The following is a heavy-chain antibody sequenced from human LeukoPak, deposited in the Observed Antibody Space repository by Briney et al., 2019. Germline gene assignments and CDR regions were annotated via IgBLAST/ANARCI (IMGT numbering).Heavy chain of an antibody. CDR1: GFTFSSYA. CDR2: ISSNGGST. J-gene: IGHJ4*02. D-gene: IGHD3-10*01. V-gene: IGHV3-64*04. Sequence: GGSLRLSCSASGFTFSSYAMHWVRQAPGKGLEYVSAISSNGGSTYYADSVKGRFTISRDNSKNTLYLQMNSLRAEDTAVYYCAKAYYYGSGNPGNYFDYWGQGTLVTVSS. CDR3: AKAYYYGSGNPGNYFDY.